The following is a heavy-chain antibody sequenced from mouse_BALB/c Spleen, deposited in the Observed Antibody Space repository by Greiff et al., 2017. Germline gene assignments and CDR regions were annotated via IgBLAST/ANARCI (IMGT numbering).Heavy chain of an antibody. CDR2: IDPENGDT. Sequence: EVQLQQSGAELVRSGASVKLSCTASGFNIKDYYMHWVKQRPEQGLEWIGWIDPENGDTEYAPKFQGKATMTADTSSNTAYLQLSSLTSEDTAVYYCDRGSSYRFDYWGQGTTLTVSS. D-gene: IGHD1-1*01. CDR3: DRGSSYRFDY. V-gene: IGHV14-4*02. J-gene: IGHJ2*01. CDR1: GFNIKDYY.